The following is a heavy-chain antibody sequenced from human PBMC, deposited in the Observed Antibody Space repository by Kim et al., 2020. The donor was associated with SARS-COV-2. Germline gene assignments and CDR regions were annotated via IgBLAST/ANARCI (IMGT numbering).Heavy chain of an antibody. J-gene: IGHJ4*02. Sequence: GGSLRLSCAASGFTFSDYYMSWIRQAPGKGLEWVSYISSSSSYTNYADSVKGRFTISRDNAKNSLYLQMNSLRAEDTAVYYCARVEYYGSGSYYPPGNDYWGQGTLVTVSS. CDR2: ISSSSSYT. D-gene: IGHD3-10*01. V-gene: IGHV3-11*06. CDR3: ARVEYYGSGSYYPPGNDY. CDR1: GFTFSDYY.